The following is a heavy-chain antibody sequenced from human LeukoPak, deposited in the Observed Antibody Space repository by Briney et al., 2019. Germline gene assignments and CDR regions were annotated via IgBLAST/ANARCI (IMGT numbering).Heavy chain of an antibody. CDR3: ASLWELGTDN. J-gene: IGHJ4*02. D-gene: IGHD1-7*01. CDR2: ISTGSGSTI. CDR1: GFTFSSFE. Sequence: GGSLRLSCVASGFTFSSFEMNWVRQAPGKGLEWVSYISTGSGSTIFYADSVKGRFTISRDNAKNSVFLQMNGLRAEDTAVYYCASLWELGTDNWGQGTLVTVSS. V-gene: IGHV3-48*03.